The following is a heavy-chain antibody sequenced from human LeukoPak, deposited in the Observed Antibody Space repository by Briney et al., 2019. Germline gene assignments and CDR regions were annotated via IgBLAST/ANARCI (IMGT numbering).Heavy chain of an antibody. CDR2: IYPGDSDT. V-gene: IGHV5-51*01. CDR1: GYSFTSYW. J-gene: IGHJ4*02. Sequence: GESLKISCKGSGYSFTSYWIGWVRQMPGKGLEWMGIIYPGDSDTRYSPSFQGQVTISADKSISTAYLQWSSLKASDTAMYYCARTLPRGYSGHDATLFDYWGQGTLVTVSS. CDR3: ARTLPRGYSGHDATLFDY. D-gene: IGHD5-12*01.